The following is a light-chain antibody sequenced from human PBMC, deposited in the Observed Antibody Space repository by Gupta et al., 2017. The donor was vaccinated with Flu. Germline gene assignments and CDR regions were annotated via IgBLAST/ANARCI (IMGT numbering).Light chain of an antibody. CDR2: AAS. CDR3: QLSRM. Sequence: AASTSPSVIPSRFSGSGSGTDFTLKISSLQPEDIGNYYCQLSRMFGQGTKVEIK. V-gene: IGKV1-39*01. J-gene: IGKJ1*01.